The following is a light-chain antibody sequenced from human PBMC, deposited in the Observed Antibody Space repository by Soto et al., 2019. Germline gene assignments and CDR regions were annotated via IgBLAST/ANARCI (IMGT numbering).Light chain of an antibody. CDR2: GAS. J-gene: IGKJ4*01. V-gene: IGKV3-20*01. CDR3: QQYGSSPLT. Sequence: EIVLTQSPGTRSLSPGERATPSCRASQSVSSSYLAWYQQKPGQAPRLLIYGASSRATGIPDRFSGSGSGTDFTLTISRLEPEDFAVYYCQQYGSSPLTFGGGTKVDIK. CDR1: QSVSSSY.